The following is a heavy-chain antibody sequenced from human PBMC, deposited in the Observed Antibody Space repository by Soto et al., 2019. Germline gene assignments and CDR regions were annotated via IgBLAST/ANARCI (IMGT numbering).Heavy chain of an antibody. Sequence: SETLSLTCTVSGGSISSSSYYWGWILHPPGKGLEWIGSIYYSGSTYYNPSLKSRVTISVDTSKNQFSLKLSSVTAADTAVYYCAGTVLPPGYKRPHAKYYFDYWGQGTLVTVSS. V-gene: IGHV4-39*01. D-gene: IGHD1-20*01. CDR1: GGSISSSSYY. CDR2: IYYSGST. J-gene: IGHJ4*02. CDR3: AGTVLPPGYKRPHAKYYFDY.